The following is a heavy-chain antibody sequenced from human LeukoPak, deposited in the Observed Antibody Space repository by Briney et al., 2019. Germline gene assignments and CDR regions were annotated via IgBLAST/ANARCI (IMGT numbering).Heavy chain of an antibody. V-gene: IGHV3-23*01. J-gene: IGHJ4*02. D-gene: IGHD3-10*01. CDR2: ISGSGGNT. Sequence: PGGSLRLSCEASGFSFSSYALSWVRQAPGRGLEWVSAISGSGGNTYYADFVKGRFTISRDNSQNTLFLQMSSLRADGTATYSFPKHNGSVPYYNYFTYSGRGTPV. CDR3: PKHNGSVPYYNYFTY. CDR1: GFSFSSYA.